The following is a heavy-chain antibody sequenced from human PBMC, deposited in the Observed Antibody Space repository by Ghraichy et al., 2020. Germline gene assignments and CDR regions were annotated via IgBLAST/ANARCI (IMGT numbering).Heavy chain of an antibody. J-gene: IGHJ3*02. CDR2: INGYNGNT. CDR1: GYTFTNYG. Sequence: ASVKVSCKASGYTFTNYGINWVRQAPGQGLEWMGWINGYNGNTKTAKKFQDRVTMTTDTSTSTAYMDLRSLRFDDTAMYYCARHSRRVGIAIRPSASDIWGQATMISVSA. D-gene: IGHD6-6*01. V-gene: IGHV1-18*04. CDR3: ARHSRRVGIAIRPSASDI.